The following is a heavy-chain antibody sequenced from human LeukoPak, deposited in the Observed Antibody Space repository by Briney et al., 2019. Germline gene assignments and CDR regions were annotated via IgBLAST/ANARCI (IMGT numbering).Heavy chain of an antibody. CDR1: GGSISSSSYS. CDR3: ARLLSSGWYGNLYYFDY. V-gene: IGHV4-39*07. D-gene: IGHD6-19*01. J-gene: IGHJ4*02. CDR2: INHSGST. Sequence: SETLSLTCAVSGGSISSSSYSWSWIRQPPGKGLEWNGEINHSGSTNYNPSLKSRVTISVDTSKNQFSLKLSSVTAADTAVYYCARLLSSGWYGNLYYFDYWGQGTLVTVSS.